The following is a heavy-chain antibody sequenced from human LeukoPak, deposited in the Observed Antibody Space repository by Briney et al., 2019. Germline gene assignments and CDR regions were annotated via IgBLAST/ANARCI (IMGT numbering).Heavy chain of an antibody. CDR2: INPSGGST. Sequence: ASVKVSCKASGYTFTSYYMHWVRQAPGQGLEWMGIINPSGGSTSYAQKFQGRVTMTRDTSTRTVYMELSSLRSDDTTVYYCARDNPPHCGMDVWGQGTTVTVSS. V-gene: IGHV1-46*01. J-gene: IGHJ6*02. CDR1: GYTFTSYY. CDR3: ARDNPPHCGMDV.